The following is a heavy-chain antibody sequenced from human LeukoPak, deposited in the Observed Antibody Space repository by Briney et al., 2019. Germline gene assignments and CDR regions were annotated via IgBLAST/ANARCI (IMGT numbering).Heavy chain of an antibody. CDR3: ARRCSGASCPFDY. CDR1: GGSISSYY. Sequence: PSETLSLTCTVSGGSISSYYWSWIRQPPGKGLEWIGYIYYSGSTNYNPSLKSRVTISVDTSKNQFSLKLSSVTAADTAVYYCARRCSGASCPFDYWGQGTLVTVSS. J-gene: IGHJ4*02. V-gene: IGHV4-59*08. D-gene: IGHD2-15*01. CDR2: IYYSGST.